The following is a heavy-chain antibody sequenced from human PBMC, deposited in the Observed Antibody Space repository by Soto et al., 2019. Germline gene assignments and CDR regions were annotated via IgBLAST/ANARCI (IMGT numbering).Heavy chain of an antibody. CDR3: ARDRGVAPPVAGNTHYYYYMDV. CDR1: GYSFTNYG. D-gene: IGHD6-19*01. Sequence: QDQLVQSGVEVKKPGASVKVSCKASGYSFTNYGITWVRQAPGQGFEWMGWISAYNGNTNYAQKFQGRVTLTTDASMSTAYLELRSLRSEDTAVYYCARDRGVAPPVAGNTHYYYYMDVWGKGTTVTVSS. J-gene: IGHJ6*03. V-gene: IGHV1-18*01. CDR2: ISAYNGNT.